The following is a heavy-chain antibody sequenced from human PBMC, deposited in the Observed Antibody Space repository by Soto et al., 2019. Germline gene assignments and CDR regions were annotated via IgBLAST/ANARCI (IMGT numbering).Heavy chain of an antibody. D-gene: IGHD2-8*01. CDR1: GFTFSSYD. J-gene: IGHJ4*02. CDR3: AKRVHCTRDTCYRYFDY. CDR2: ISAGGGVT. Sequence: PGGSLRLSCAASGFTFSSYDMSWVRQAPGKGLEWVSFISAGGGVTNYADPVRGRFTISRDNSKNRVYLQMNSLRAEDTAVYFCAKRVHCTRDTCYRYFDYRGQGTRVTVAS. V-gene: IGHV3-23*01.